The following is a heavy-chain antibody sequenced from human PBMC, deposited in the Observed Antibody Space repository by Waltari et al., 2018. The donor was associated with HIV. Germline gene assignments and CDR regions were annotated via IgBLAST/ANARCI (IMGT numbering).Heavy chain of an antibody. CDR2: LYVPTTGTDR. J-gene: IGHJ5*02. CDR1: GFNVSSDY. V-gene: IGHV3-53*03. D-gene: IGHD4-17*01. CDR3: VRGSLMTTAAP. Sequence: EVQLVESGGGLFRPGGSLRLSCAVSGFNVSSDYMTWVRQPPGKGLELVSTLYVPTTGTDRFYAPSVKGRFTISRDNSENTLYRQMSGLRAEDTAIYYCVRGSLMTTAAPWGQGTLVTVSS.